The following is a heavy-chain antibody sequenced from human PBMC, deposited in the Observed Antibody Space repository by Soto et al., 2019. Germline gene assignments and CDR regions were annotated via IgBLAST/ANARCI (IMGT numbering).Heavy chain of an antibody. V-gene: IGHV1-18*01. D-gene: IGHD5-12*01. Sequence: QVHLVQSGVEVKTPGASVKVSCQASGYTFFTYDISWVRQAPGQGLEWMGWISTYSGDTKYAQKFQGRVTMTTDTSTTTACLELRRLRSDDTAVYYCARHHGPTTSENWFDPWGQGTLVTVSS. CDR2: ISTYSGDT. CDR3: ARHHGPTTSENWFDP. CDR1: GYTFFTYD. J-gene: IGHJ5*02.